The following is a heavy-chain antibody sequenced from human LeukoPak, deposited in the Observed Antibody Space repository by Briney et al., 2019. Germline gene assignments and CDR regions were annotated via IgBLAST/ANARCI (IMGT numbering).Heavy chain of an antibody. CDR2: IGTAGDT. V-gene: IGHV3-13*01. J-gene: IGHJ4*02. CDR1: GFTFSSYD. D-gene: IGHD3-9*01. Sequence: GGSLRLSCAASGFTFSSYDMHWVRQATGKGLELVSAIGTAGDTYYPGSVKGRFTISRESAENSLYLQMNSLRAGDTAVYYCARGYDILTGDNYFDYWGQGTLVTVSS. CDR3: ARGYDILTGDNYFDY.